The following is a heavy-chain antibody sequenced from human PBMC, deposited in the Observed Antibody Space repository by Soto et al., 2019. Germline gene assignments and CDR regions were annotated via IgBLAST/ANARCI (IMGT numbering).Heavy chain of an antibody. D-gene: IGHD5-12*01. Sequence: ASVKVSCKASGYTFTSHAIHWVRQAPGQRLEWMGWINAGNGNTKYSQKFQGRVIITRDTSAGTAYMELRSLRSEDTAVYYCATPIVAFYWGQGTLVTSPQ. CDR2: INAGNGNT. CDR3: ATPIVAFY. J-gene: IGHJ4*02. CDR1: GYTFTSHA. V-gene: IGHV1-3*01.